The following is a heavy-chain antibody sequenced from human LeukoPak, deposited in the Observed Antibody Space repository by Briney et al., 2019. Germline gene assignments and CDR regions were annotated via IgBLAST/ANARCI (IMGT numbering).Heavy chain of an antibody. J-gene: IGHJ5*02. V-gene: IGHV3-30*18. CDR2: ISYDGSNK. D-gene: IGHD3-9*01. Sequence: GGSLRLSCAASGFTFSSYGMHWVRQAPGKGLEWVAVISYDGSNKYYADSVKGRFTISRDNSKNTLYLQTNSLRAEDTAVYYCAKSRDWFSNWFDPWGQGTLVTVSS. CDR3: AKSRDWFSNWFDP. CDR1: GFTFSSYG.